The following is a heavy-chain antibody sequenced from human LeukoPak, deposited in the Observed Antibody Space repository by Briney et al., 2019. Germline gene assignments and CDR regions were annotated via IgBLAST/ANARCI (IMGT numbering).Heavy chain of an antibody. CDR3: AKQRSLIVGAINY. V-gene: IGHV3-23*01. CDR2: ISGSGDST. J-gene: IGHJ4*02. D-gene: IGHD1-26*01. CDR1: GFIFSSYA. Sequence: GGSLRLSCAASGFIFSSYAMSWVRQAPGEGLEWVSSISGSGDSTYFADSVKGRLTISRDNSKNTLYLQMNSLRVEDTAMYYCAKQRSLIVGAINYWGQGTLVTVSS.